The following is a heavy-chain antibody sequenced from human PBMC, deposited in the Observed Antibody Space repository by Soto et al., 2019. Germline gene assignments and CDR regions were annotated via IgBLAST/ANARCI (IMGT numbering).Heavy chain of an antibody. J-gene: IGHJ4*02. D-gene: IGHD6-19*01. CDR2: IIPILGIA. CDR3: VGYGIAVSNGGGY. V-gene: IGHV1-69*02. Sequence: QVHLVQSGAEVKKPGSSVKVSCKASGGTFSSYTISWVRQAPGQGLEWMGRIIPILGIANYAQKFQGRVTITADKSTSTAYMELSSLRSEDTAVYYCVGYGIAVSNGGGYWGQGTLVTVSS. CDR1: GGTFSSYT.